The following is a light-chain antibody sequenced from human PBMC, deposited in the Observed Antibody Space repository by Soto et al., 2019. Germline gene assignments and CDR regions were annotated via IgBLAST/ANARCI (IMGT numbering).Light chain of an antibody. J-gene: IGLJ2*01. CDR1: SGSVSTSYY. CDR3: VLYMGSGTPG. Sequence: QTVVTQEPSFSVSPGGTVTLTCGLSSGSVSTSYYPSWYQQTPGQAPRTLIYSTNTRSSGVPDRFSGSILGNKAALTITGAQADDESDYYCVLYMGSGTPGFGGGTKLTVL. CDR2: STN. V-gene: IGLV8-61*01.